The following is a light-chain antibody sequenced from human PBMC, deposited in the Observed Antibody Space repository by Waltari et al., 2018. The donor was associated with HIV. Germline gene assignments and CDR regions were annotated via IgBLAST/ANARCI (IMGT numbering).Light chain of an antibody. CDR1: SSDIGAYDS. Sequence: QSALTQPPSASGSLGQSVTIPCTGPSSDIGAYDSVSWFHQPPRSAPKLLLYEVTRRPSTVSDRFSGSRSGSTAFLTVAGLQPDDEATYFCSSYGDSLRVLFGGGTNVTVL. CDR3: SSYGDSLRVL. CDR2: EVT. V-gene: IGLV2-8*01. J-gene: IGLJ3*02.